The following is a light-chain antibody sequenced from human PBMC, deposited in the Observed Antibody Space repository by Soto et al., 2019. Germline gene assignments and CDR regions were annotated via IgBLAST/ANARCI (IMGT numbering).Light chain of an antibody. CDR1: QSVSSSY. CDR2: GAS. CDR3: QLYGGSHMFS. V-gene: IGKV3-20*01. J-gene: IGKJ2*01. Sequence: EIVLTQSPGTLSLSPGERATLSCRASQSVSSSYLAWYQQKPGQAPRLLIYGASSRATGIPDRFSGSGSGTDFTLTISRLVPEDFAVYYCQLYGGSHMFSFGQGTKLQIK.